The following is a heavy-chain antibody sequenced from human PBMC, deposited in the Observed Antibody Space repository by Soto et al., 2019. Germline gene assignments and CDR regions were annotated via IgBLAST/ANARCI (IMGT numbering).Heavy chain of an antibody. CDR1: GGSIRTSY. Sequence: ASETLSLTCTVSGGSIRTSYWSWIRQPPGKGLEWIGYIYYTESTNYNPSLMSRVTLSIDTSKNQFSLKLRSVTAADTAMYFCAREQGYQLPPYNWFDPWGQGTLVTVSS. D-gene: IGHD2-2*01. CDR3: AREQGYQLPPYNWFDP. V-gene: IGHV4-59*01. J-gene: IGHJ5*02. CDR2: IYYTEST.